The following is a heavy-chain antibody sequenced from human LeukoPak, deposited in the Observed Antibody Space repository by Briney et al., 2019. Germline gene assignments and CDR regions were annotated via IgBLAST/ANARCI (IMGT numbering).Heavy chain of an antibody. CDR2: ISAYNGNT. Sequence: ASVKVSCKASGYTFTSYGISWVRQAPGQGLEWMRRISAYNGNTNYAQKLQGRVTMTTDTSTSTAYMELRSLRSDDTAVYYCARVSCSGGSCYSKVGYYYYYMDVWGKGTTVTVSS. CDR3: ARVSCSGGSCYSKVGYYYYYMDV. J-gene: IGHJ6*03. V-gene: IGHV1-18*01. D-gene: IGHD2-15*01. CDR1: GYTFTSYG.